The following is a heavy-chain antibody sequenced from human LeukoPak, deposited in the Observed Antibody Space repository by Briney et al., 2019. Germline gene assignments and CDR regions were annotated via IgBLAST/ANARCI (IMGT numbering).Heavy chain of an antibody. D-gene: IGHD1-26*01. CDR3: AEDGGGRLRPVYFQH. V-gene: IGHV3-23*01. CDR1: RFTISNYA. J-gene: IGHJ1*01. Sequence: GGSLRLSCAASRFTISNYAMSWVRQAPGKGLEWVSGIGGIGGTTYYADSVKGRFTISRDDSKNTLYLQMNSLRAEDTAIYYCAEDGGGRLRPVYFQHWGQGTLVTVSS. CDR2: IGGIGGTT.